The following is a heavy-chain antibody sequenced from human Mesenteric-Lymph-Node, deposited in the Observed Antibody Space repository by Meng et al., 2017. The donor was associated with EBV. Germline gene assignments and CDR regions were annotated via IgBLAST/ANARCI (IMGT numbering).Heavy chain of an antibody. CDR2: INHSGST. CDR3: ARGQKGYCSGGSCPNWFDP. Sequence: QVQLQQWGAGLLKPSEXLSLTCAVYGGSFSGYYWSWIRQPPGKGLEWIGEINHSGSTNYNPSLKSRVTISVDTSKNQFSLKLSSVTAADTAVYYCARGQKGYCSGGSCPNWFDPWGQGTLVTVSS. CDR1: GGSFSGYY. J-gene: IGHJ5*02. D-gene: IGHD2-15*01. V-gene: IGHV4-34*01.